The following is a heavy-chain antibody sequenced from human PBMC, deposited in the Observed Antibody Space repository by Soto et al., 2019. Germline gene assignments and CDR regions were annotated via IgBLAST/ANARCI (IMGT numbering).Heavy chain of an antibody. Sequence: GGSLRLSCAASGFTFSSAWFNWIRQAPGKGLEWVGRIKSQNDGGTTDYAAPVRDRFTISKDDSKNTLYLQMNSLKTEDTGVYFWISDLPAPTPHVDSWGQALLVTVSS. V-gene: IGHV3-15*07. CDR2: IKSQNDGGTT. J-gene: IGHJ4*02. CDR1: GFTFSSAW. CDR3: ISDLPAPTPHVDS.